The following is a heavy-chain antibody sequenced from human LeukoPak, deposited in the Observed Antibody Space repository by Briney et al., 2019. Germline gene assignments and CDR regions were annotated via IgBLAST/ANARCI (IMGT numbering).Heavy chain of an antibody. CDR3: ARGSSSWYVSYYFDY. D-gene: IGHD6-13*01. CDR1: GGTFSSYA. V-gene: IGHV7-4-1*02. CDR2: INTNTGNP. J-gene: IGHJ4*02. Sequence: SVKVSCKASGGTFSSYAISWVRQAPGQGLEWMGWINTNTGNPTYAQGFTGRFVFSLDTSVSTAYLQISSLKAEDAAVYYCARGSSSWYVSYYFDYWGQGTLVTVSS.